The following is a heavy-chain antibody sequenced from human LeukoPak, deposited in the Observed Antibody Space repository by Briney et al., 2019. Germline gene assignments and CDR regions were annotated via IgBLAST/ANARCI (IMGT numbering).Heavy chain of an antibody. V-gene: IGHV3-7*01. CDR3: ARDRGWRTSGYYLYHFDY. J-gene: IGHJ4*02. CDR1: GFTFSGFW. Sequence: GGSLRLSCAVSGFTFSGFWMSWSRQAPGKGLEWVASIKHNGGEKYYVDSVKGRFTISRDNAKNSLYLEMSSLRVEDTAVYYCARDRGWRTSGYYLYHFDYWGQGTLVTFAS. D-gene: IGHD3-22*01. CDR2: IKHNGGEK.